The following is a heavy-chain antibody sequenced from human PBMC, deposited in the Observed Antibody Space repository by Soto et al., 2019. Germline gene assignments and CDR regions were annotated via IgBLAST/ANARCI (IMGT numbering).Heavy chain of an antibody. CDR1: AFTFSSYA. V-gene: IGHV3-23*01. J-gene: IGHJ4*02. D-gene: IGHD6-19*01. Sequence: PGGSLRLSCAASAFTFSSYAMSWVRQSPGKGLEWVSGISGSGMSTYYADSVKGRFSISRDTSKNTLYLQMDSLRAEDTAVYYCARDPGATTVAGNFVYWAQGTLVTVSS. CDR2: ISGSGMST. CDR3: ARDPGATTVAGNFVY.